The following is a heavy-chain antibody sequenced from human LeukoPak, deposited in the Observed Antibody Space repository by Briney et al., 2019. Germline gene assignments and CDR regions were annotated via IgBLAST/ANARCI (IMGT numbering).Heavy chain of an antibody. D-gene: IGHD4-11*01. V-gene: IGHV3-23*01. CDR2: ISGSSGGT. Sequence: GGSLRLSCAASGFTFSSYAMTWVRQAPGEGLEWVSVISGSSGGTYYADSVKGRFIISRDNFKNTVYLQMNSLRAEDTAVYYCAKEDDFGNHFDYWGQGTLVTVSS. CDR3: AKEDDFGNHFDY. J-gene: IGHJ4*02. CDR1: GFTFSSYA.